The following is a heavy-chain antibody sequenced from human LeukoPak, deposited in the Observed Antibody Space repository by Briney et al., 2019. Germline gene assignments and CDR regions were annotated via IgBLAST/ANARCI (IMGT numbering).Heavy chain of an antibody. V-gene: IGHV4-39*07. CDR1: SGSISTSNYY. D-gene: IGHD5-12*01. CDR2: IFYGGST. J-gene: IGHJ4*02. CDR3: ARDSGYDQLGKFDY. Sequence: SETLSLTCTVSSGSISTSNYYWGWVRQPPGKALEWIGNIFYGGSTYYSPSLKSRVTISLDTSRNQFSLKLSSVTAADTAVYYCARDSGYDQLGKFDYWGQGTLVTVSS.